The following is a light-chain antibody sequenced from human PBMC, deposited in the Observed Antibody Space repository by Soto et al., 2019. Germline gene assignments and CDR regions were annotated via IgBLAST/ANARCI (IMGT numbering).Light chain of an antibody. CDR1: QSISSY. Sequence: DIQMTQSPSARAASVGDRVTITCRASQSISSYLNWYQQKPGKAPKLLIYAASSLQSGVPSRFSGSGSGTDFTLTISSLQPEDFATYYCQQSYSTPRTFGQGTKGDIK. J-gene: IGKJ1*01. CDR3: QQSYSTPRT. V-gene: IGKV1-39*01. CDR2: AAS.